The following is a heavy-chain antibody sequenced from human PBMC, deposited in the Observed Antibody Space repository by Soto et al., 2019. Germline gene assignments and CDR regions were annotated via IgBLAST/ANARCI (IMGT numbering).Heavy chain of an antibody. CDR2: IYYSGST. CDR3: ARVRVYLVRGSNWFDP. CDR1: GGSISSGGYY. V-gene: IGHV4-31*03. J-gene: IGHJ5*02. Sequence: PSETLSLTCTVSGGSISSGGYYWSWIRQHPGKGLEWIGYIYYSGSTYYNPSLKSRVTISVDTSKNQFSLKLSSVTAADTAVYYCARVRVYLVRGSNWFDPWGQGTLVTVSS. D-gene: IGHD3-10*02.